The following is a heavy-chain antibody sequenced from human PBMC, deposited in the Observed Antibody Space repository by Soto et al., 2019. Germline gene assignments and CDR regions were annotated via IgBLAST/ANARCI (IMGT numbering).Heavy chain of an antibody. CDR1: GFTFDDYT. CDR2: ISWDGGST. V-gene: IGHV3-43*01. CDR3: ARGMVVVKRVRGVIVGYYYGMDV. D-gene: IGHD3-10*01. Sequence: PGGSLRLSCAASGFTFDDYTMHWVRQAPGKGLEWVSLISWDGGSTYYADTVKGRFTISRDNSKNSLYLQMNSLRTEDTALYYCARGMVVVKRVRGVIVGYYYGMDVWGQGTTVTVSS. J-gene: IGHJ6*02.